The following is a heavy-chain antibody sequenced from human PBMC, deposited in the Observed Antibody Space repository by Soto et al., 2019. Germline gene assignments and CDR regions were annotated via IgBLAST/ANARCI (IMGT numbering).Heavy chain of an antibody. CDR1: GYTFTSYG. CDR2: ISAYNGNT. D-gene: IGHD3-3*01. J-gene: IGHJ4*02. V-gene: IGHV1-18*01. Sequence: ASVKVSCKASGYTFTSYGISWVRQAPGQGLEWMGWISAYNGNTNYAQKLQGRVTMTTDTSTSTAYMELRSLRSDDTAVYYCARSKGDFWSGPTNYYFDYWGQGTLVTVSS. CDR3: ARSKGDFWSGPTNYYFDY.